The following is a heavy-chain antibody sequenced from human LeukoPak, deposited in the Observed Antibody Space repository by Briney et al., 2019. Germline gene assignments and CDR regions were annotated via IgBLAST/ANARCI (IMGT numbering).Heavy chain of an antibody. J-gene: IGHJ3*02. Sequence: PGGSLRLSCAASGFTFSSYGMHWVRQAPGKGREGVGFIRYDGSNKYYAHSVKGRFPISRDNSKNTLYLQMNSLRAEDTAVYYCAIDNDFWSGVDAFDIWGQGTMVTVSS. V-gene: IGHV3-30*02. CDR1: GFTFSSYG. CDR3: AIDNDFWSGVDAFDI. CDR2: IRYDGSNK. D-gene: IGHD3-3*01.